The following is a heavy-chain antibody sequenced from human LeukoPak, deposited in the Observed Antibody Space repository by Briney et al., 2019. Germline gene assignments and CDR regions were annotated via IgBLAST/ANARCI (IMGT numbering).Heavy chain of an antibody. CDR2: IYPGDSDT. CDR1: GYSFTSYW. D-gene: IGHD2-2*01. CDR3: ARLHGGIVVVPVAIDY. V-gene: IGHV5-51*01. J-gene: IGHJ4*02. Sequence: GESLKISCKGSGYSFTSYWIGWVRQMPGKGLEWMGIIYPGDSDTRYSPSFQGQVTISADKSISTAYLQWSSLKASDTAMYYCARLHGGIVVVPVAIDYWGQGTLVTVSS.